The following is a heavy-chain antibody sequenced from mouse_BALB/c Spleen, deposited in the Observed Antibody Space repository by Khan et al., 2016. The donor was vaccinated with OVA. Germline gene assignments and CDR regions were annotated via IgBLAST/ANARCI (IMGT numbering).Heavy chain of an antibody. D-gene: IGHD6-2*01. J-gene: IGHJ2*01. CDR1: GYTFTDYY. CDR2: IYPGSGNT. V-gene: IGHV1-77*01. CDR3: ARMDTPSLDY. Sequence: QVQLQQSGTELARPGASVKLSCKASGYTFTDYYITWVKQRTGQGLEWIGEIYPGSGNTYYNEKFRGKATLTADKSSNTAYMQLSSLTSEDSSVYFCARMDTPSLDYWGQGTTLTVSS.